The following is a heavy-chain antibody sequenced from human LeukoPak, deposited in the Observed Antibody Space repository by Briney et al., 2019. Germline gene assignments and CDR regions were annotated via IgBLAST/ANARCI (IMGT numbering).Heavy chain of an antibody. D-gene: IGHD6-13*01. V-gene: IGHV4-59*01. CDR3: ARGVYIAAAQYGY. CDR1: GGPISSYY. Sequence: SEPRSLTCTASGGPISSYYWSWIRQPPGKGLEWIGYIYYSGTTNYNPSPKSRVNISVDTSKNQFSMKLSSVTAAETAVYYCARGVYIAAAQYGYWGQGTLVTVSS. J-gene: IGHJ4*02. CDR2: IYYSGTT.